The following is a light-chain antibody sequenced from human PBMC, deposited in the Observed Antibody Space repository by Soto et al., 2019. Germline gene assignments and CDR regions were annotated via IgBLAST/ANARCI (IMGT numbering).Light chain of an antibody. Sequence: QSVLTQPASVSGSPGQSITISCTGTGSDYVSWYQQHPGKAPRLIIYDVSDRPSGASNRFSGSKSGNTASLTISGLQAEDEAHYYCCSYKASSVLFGGGTKVTVL. CDR3: CSYKASSVL. CDR2: DVS. CDR1: GSDY. J-gene: IGLJ2*01. V-gene: IGLV2-14*03.